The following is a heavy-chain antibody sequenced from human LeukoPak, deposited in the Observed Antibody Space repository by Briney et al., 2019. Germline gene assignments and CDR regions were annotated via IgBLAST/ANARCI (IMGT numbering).Heavy chain of an antibody. CDR1: RFIFSTYW. J-gene: IGHJ4*02. D-gene: IGHD3-16*02. Sequence: VGSLRLSCAASRFIFSTYWMHWVRQAPGQGLESGSSISSSSSYIYYADSVKGRFTISRDNAKNSLYLQMNSLRAEDTAVYYCATSVGYDYVWGSYRFSDYWGQGTLVTVSS. CDR2: ISSSSSYI. CDR3: ATSVGYDYVWGSYRFSDY. V-gene: IGHV3-21*01.